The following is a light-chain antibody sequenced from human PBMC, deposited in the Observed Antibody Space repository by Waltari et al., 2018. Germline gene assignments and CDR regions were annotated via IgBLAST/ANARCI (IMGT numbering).Light chain of an antibody. V-gene: IGKV1-39*01. Sequence: DVQMTQSPSSLSASVGDRVTITCRASQTISRFLNWYQQKPGKAPKLLIYDASSLQGGVPSRFSGGGSGKDFTLTISSLQPEDFATYYCQQSFSTPQTFGLGTKVEIK. CDR2: DAS. CDR3: QQSFSTPQT. CDR1: QTISRF. J-gene: IGKJ1*01.